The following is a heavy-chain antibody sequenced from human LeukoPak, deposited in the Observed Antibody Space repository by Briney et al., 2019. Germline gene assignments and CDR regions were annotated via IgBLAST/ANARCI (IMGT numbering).Heavy chain of an antibody. CDR2: ISGSGGST. J-gene: IGHJ4*02. CDR3: AKAGYFDWLLYY. D-gene: IGHD3-9*01. V-gene: IGHV3-23*01. Sequence: GGSLRLSCAASGFTFSSYAMSWVRQAPGKGLEWVSAISGSGGSTYYADSVKGRFTISRDNSKNSLYLQMNSLRTEDTALYYCAKAGYFDWLLYYWGQGTLVTVSS. CDR1: GFTFSSYA.